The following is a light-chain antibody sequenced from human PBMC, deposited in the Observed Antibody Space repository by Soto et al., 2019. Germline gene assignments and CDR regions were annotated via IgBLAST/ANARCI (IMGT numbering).Light chain of an antibody. Sequence: DIQMTQSPYSLPASVGDRVTITCRASQNIRNWLAWYQQKPGKAPNPLIYDASSLKSGVPAGFSGSGSGTESTLTISSLQPDDFATYYCQQYNTYSTFGQGTRLAIK. CDR1: QNIRNW. J-gene: IGKJ5*01. CDR2: DAS. V-gene: IGKV1-5*01. CDR3: QQYNTYST.